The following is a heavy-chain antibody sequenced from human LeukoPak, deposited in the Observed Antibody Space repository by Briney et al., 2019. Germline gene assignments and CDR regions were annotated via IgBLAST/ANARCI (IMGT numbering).Heavy chain of an antibody. CDR1: GGSFSGYY. V-gene: IGHV4-34*01. J-gene: IGHJ4*02. CDR3: ARRVCGTYDFWSGYPVGYFDY. CDR2: INHSGST. D-gene: IGHD3-3*01. Sequence: SETLSLTCAVYGGSFSGYYWSWIRQPPGKGLEWIGEINHSGSTNYNPSLMSRVTISVDTSKNQFSLKLSSVSAADTAVYYCARRVCGTYDFWSGYPVGYFDYWGQGTLVTVSS.